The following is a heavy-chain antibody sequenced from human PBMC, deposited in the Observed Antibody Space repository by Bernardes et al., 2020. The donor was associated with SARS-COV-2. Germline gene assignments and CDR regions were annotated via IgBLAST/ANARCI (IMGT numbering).Heavy chain of an antibody. CDR3: ATLQSGGTSPIGGVVNDF. V-gene: IGHV3-33*01. CDR1: GFSFRGYG. Sequence: GGSLRLSCAASGFSFRGYGMHWVRQAPGKGLEWVAVIWSDGSRQYYGDTVKGRFTISRDNSKNMVYLQLNSLRVEDTAVYYCATLQSGGTSPIGGVVNDFWGQGTRVTVSS. CDR2: IWSDGSRQ. J-gene: IGHJ4*02. D-gene: IGHD1-1*01.